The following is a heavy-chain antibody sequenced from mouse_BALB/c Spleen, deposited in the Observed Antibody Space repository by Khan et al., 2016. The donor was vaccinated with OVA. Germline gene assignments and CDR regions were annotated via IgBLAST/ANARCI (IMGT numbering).Heavy chain of an antibody. J-gene: IGHJ1*01. D-gene: IGHD1-1*01. CDR2: INTYTGEP. V-gene: IGHV9-1*02. CDR3: AREGYYYGSYWYFDD. Sequence: QIQLVQSGPELKKPGETVKISCKASGYTFTNYGMNWVKQAPGKGLKWMGWINTYTGEPTYADDFKGRFAFSLETSASTAYLQINNLKNEDMATYFCAREGYYYGSYWYFDDWGAGTTVTVSS. CDR1: GYTFTNYG.